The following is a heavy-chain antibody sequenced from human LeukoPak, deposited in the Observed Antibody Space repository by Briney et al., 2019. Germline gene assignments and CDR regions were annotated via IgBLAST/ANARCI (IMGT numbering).Heavy chain of an antibody. CDR1: GFTSGSYS. Sequence: PGGSLRLSCAASGFTSGSYSMNWVRQAPGKGLGWVSSISSSSYIYYADSVKGRFTISRDNAKNSLYLQMNSLRAEDTAVYYCARVRTLGGQKYFQHWGQGTLVTVSS. CDR3: ARVRTLGGQKYFQH. D-gene: IGHD2-15*01. CDR2: ISSSSYI. J-gene: IGHJ1*01. V-gene: IGHV3-21*01.